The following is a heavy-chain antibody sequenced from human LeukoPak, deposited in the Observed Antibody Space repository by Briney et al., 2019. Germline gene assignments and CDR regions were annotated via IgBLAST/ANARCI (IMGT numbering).Heavy chain of an antibody. CDR1: GFTFSSYT. CDR2: ISSTSDTI. D-gene: IGHD3-16*01. J-gene: IGHJ4*02. CDR3: SRGHYGPDY. V-gene: IGHV3-48*04. Sequence: GGSLRLSCAASGFTFSSYTMSWVRQAPGKGPEWVSYISSTSDTIFYADSVKGRFTISRDNAKGSVYLQVNILRAEDTAVYYCSRGHYGPDYWGQGTLVTVSS.